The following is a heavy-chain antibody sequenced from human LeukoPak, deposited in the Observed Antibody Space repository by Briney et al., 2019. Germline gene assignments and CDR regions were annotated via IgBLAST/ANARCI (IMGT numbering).Heavy chain of an antibody. Sequence: ASVKVSCKSSGYTFTYYDIHWVRQAPGQGLEWMGLIIANTGGTHYAQNFQGRVTMTRDAYISTAYMELSRLKSDDTALYYCARDISGSYDYWGQGTLVTVSS. CDR1: GYTFTYYD. CDR3: ARDISGSYDY. V-gene: IGHV1-2*02. J-gene: IGHJ4*02. CDR2: IIANTGGT. D-gene: IGHD1-26*01.